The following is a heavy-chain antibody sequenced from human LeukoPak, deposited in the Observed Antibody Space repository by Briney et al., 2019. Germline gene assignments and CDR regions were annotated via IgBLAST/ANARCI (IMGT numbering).Heavy chain of an antibody. CDR2: IRYDGSNK. CDR3: AKPYSSSWYTIFAEYFQH. J-gene: IGHJ1*01. D-gene: IGHD6-13*01. V-gene: IGHV3-30*02. Sequence: PGGSLRLSCAASGFTFSSYGMHWVRQAPGKGLEWVAFIRYDGSNKYYADSVKGRFTISRDNSKNTLYLQMNSLRAEDTAVYYCAKPYSSSWYTIFAEYFQHWGQGTLVTVSS. CDR1: GFTFSSYG.